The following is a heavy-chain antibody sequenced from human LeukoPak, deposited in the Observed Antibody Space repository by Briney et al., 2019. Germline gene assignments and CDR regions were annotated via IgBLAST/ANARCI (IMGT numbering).Heavy chain of an antibody. D-gene: IGHD2-2*01. J-gene: IGHJ6*03. V-gene: IGHV1-8*01. CDR2: MNPNSGNT. CDR1: GYTFTSYD. CDR3: ARAVYCSSTSCYGYYYYMDV. Sequence: GASVKASCKASGYTFTSYDINWVRQATGQGLEWMGWMNPNSGNTGYAQKFQGRVTMTRNTSISTAYMELSSLRSEDTAVYYCARAVYCSSTSCYGYYYYMDVWGKGTTVTVSS.